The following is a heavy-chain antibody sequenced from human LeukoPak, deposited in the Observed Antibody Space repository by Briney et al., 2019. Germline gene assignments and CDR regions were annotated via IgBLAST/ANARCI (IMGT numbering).Heavy chain of an antibody. CDR1: GFTFSVST. V-gene: IGHV3-21*01. Sequence: PGGSLRLSCAASGFTFSVSTMTWVRQAPGKGLEWVSSISPSGTDMYFAQSLKGRFTISRDNTWGTVSLQMSSLRVDDTAVYYCARADCRTASCFLDHWGQGTLVTVSS. J-gene: IGHJ4*02. CDR3: ARADCRTASCFLDH. CDR2: ISPSGTDM. D-gene: IGHD2-2*01.